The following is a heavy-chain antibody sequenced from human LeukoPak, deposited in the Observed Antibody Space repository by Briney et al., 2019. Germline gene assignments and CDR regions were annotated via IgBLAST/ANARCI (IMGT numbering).Heavy chain of an antibody. CDR1: GYTFTGYS. J-gene: IGHJ4*02. D-gene: IGHD2-15*01. CDR2: INPNSGGT. Sequence: ASVKVSCRASGYTFTGYSMHWVRQAPGQGLEWMGWINPNSGGTNYAQKFQGRVTMTRDTSISTAYMELSWLRSDDTAVYYCARRLCSGDTCYHNDYWGQGTLVTVSS. CDR3: ARRLCSGDTCYHNDY. V-gene: IGHV1-2*02.